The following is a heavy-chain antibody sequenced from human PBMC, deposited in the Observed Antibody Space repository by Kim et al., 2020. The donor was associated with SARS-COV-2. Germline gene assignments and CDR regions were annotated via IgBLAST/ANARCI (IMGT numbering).Heavy chain of an antibody. Sequence: ASVKVSCKASGYTFTSYDMHWVRQAPGQGLEWMVIIIPSGRSTSHAQKFQGRVTMTRDTSTSTVYMELSRLRSEDTAVYYCARAHSSSSPANYFDYWGQGTLVTVSS. CDR2: IIPSGRST. D-gene: IGHD6-6*01. CDR3: ARAHSSSSPANYFDY. CDR1: GYTFTSYD. J-gene: IGHJ4*02. V-gene: IGHV1-46*01.